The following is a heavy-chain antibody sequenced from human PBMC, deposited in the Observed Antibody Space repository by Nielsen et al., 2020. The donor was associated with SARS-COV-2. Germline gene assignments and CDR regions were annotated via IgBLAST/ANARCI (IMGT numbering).Heavy chain of an antibody. Sequence: ASVKVSCKASRYSFASYSMHWVRQAPGQRLEWMGWINAGNGNTRYSQKFQGRVTITRDTSASTAYMELSSLRSEDTAVYYCARGGQYDVFDYWGQGTLVTVSS. CDR2: INAGNGNT. J-gene: IGHJ4*02. CDR1: RYSFASYS. D-gene: IGHD3-9*01. V-gene: IGHV1-3*01. CDR3: ARGGQYDVFDY.